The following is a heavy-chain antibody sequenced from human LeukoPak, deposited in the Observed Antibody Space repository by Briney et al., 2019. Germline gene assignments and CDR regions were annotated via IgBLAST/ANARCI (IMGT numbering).Heavy chain of an antibody. Sequence: GGSLRLSCAASGFTFSSYGMHWVRQAPGKGLEWVAVISYDGSNKYYADSVKGRFTISRDISTDTLWLQMDSLRTEDTAVYYCAKGPLRGTAAAIDYWGQGTLVTVSS. V-gene: IGHV3-30*18. CDR3: AKGPLRGTAAAIDY. J-gene: IGHJ4*02. CDR1: GFTFSSYG. D-gene: IGHD2-2*01. CDR2: ISYDGSNK.